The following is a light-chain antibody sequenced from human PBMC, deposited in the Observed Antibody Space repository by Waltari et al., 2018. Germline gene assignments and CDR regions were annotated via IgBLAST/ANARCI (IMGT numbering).Light chain of an antibody. CDR3: QQSFTLPFT. CDR2: DSS. V-gene: IGKV1-39*01. CDR1: QSITNN. J-gene: IGKJ3*01. Sequence: DIQLTQSPSSLSASVGDRVTITCRASQSITNNLNWYQQKPGKAPKFLIYDSSSLQTGVPSRFSGSGSGTDFTLNIISLQPEDFATYYCQQSFTLPFTFGPGTKVDVK.